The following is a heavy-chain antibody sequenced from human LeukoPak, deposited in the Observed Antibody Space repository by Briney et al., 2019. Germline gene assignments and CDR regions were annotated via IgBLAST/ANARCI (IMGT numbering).Heavy chain of an antibody. Sequence: PSETLSLTCTVSGGSISSYYWSWIRQPAGKGLEWIGRIYTSGSTDYNPSLKGRVTVSLDASKNQFSLKLRSVTAADTAIYFCARAPRPASGYYYMDVWGRGATVTVSS. CDR2: IYTSGST. V-gene: IGHV4-4*07. CDR3: ARAPRPASGYYYMDV. D-gene: IGHD6-13*01. J-gene: IGHJ6*03. CDR1: GGSISSYY.